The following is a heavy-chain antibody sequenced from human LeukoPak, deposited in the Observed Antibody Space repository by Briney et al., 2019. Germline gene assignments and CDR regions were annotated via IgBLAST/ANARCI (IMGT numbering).Heavy chain of an antibody. D-gene: IGHD4-11*01. CDR3: AKAGDYSYFDY. J-gene: IGHJ4*02. CDR2: ISGSDGST. V-gene: IGHV3-23*01. CDR1: GFTFTYYA. Sequence: GGSLRLSCAASGFTFTYYAMNWVRQAPGKGLEWVSAISGSDGSTYYADSVKGRFTISRDNSKNTLYLQMNSLRAEDTAVYYCAKAGDYSYFDYWGQGTLVTVSS.